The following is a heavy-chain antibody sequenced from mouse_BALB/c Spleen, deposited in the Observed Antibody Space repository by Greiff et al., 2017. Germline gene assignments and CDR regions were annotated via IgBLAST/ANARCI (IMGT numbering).Heavy chain of an antibody. CDR1: GFTFSSYT. V-gene: IGHV5-12-2*01. Sequence: EVKLMESGGGLVQPGGSLKLSCAASGFTFSSYTMSWVRQTPEKRLEWVAYISNGGGSTYYPDTVKGRFTISRDNAKNTLYLQMSSLKSEDTAMYYCARHEFAMDYWGQGTSVTVSS. J-gene: IGHJ4*01. CDR2: ISNGGGST. CDR3: ARHEFAMDY.